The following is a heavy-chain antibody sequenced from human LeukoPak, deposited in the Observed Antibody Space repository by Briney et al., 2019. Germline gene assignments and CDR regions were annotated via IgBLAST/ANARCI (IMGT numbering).Heavy chain of an antibody. V-gene: IGHV4-39*01. J-gene: IGHJ5*02. CDR1: GGSTSSSSYY. D-gene: IGHD6-19*01. CDR2: IYYSGST. Sequence: SETLSLTCTVSGGSTSSSSYYWGWIRQPPGEGLEWIGSIYYSGSTYYNPSLKSRVTISVDTSKNQFSLKLSSVTAADTAVYYCASGPQLQKYSSGTNWFDPWGQGTLVTVSS. CDR3: ASGPQLQKYSSGTNWFDP.